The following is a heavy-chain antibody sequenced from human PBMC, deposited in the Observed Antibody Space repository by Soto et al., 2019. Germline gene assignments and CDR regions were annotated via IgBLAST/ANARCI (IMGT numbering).Heavy chain of an antibody. D-gene: IGHD6-19*01. CDR2: ISDDGSNK. Sequence: HPGGSLRLSCAASGFTFSSFAMHWVRQAPGKGLEWVALISDDGSNKYYADSVKGRFTISRDSSKNTLYLQMNSLRGEDTAVYSCARVEQWLYIAKYWGQGTLVTVS. CDR3: ARVEQWLYIAKY. CDR1: GFTFSSFA. V-gene: IGHV3-30*04. J-gene: IGHJ4*02.